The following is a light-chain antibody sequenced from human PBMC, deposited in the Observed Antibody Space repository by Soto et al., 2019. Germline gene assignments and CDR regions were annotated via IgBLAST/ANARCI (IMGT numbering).Light chain of an antibody. Sequence: EIVMTQSPATLSVSPGDRATLSCRASQSISSTVAWYQQRPGQAPRLLIHDASTRATGIPARFSGSGSGTEFTLTISSLQPEDFAVYYCQQFNKWPRTFGQGTKVEIK. CDR1: QSISST. V-gene: IGKV3-15*01. CDR3: QQFNKWPRT. CDR2: DAS. J-gene: IGKJ1*01.